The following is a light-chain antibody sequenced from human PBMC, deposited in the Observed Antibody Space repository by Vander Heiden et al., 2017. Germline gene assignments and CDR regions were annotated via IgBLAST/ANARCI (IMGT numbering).Light chain of an antibody. CDR1: QNVLYNSNNKNY. Sequence: AMTQSPGSMAVSLGERATINCKSSQNVLYNSNNKNYLAWYQQKPGQPPKLLIYWASTRESGVPDRFSGSGSGTDFTLTISSLQAEDVAVYFCQQFYSLPWTFGQGTKVEI. V-gene: IGKV4-1*01. CDR3: QQFYSLPWT. J-gene: IGKJ1*01. CDR2: WAS.